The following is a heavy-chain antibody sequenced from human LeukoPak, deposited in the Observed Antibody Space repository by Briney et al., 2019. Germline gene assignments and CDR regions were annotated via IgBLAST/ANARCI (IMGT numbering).Heavy chain of an antibody. J-gene: IGHJ4*02. D-gene: IGHD3-16*01. CDR1: GGSFSGYY. CDR3: ARREGYGGDYYFDY. CDR2: INHSGST. V-gene: IGHV4-34*01. Sequence: SETLSLTCAVYGGSFSGYYWSWIRQPPGKGLEWIGEINHSGSTNYNPSLKSRVTISVDTSKNQFSLKLSSVTAADTAVYYCARREGYGGDYYFDYWGQGTLVTVSS.